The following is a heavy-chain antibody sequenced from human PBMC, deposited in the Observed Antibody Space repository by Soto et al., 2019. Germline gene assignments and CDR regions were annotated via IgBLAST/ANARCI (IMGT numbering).Heavy chain of an antibody. D-gene: IGHD1-20*01. Sequence: QVHLVQSGTEVKKPGSSVKVSCKASGGTFSSSGFSWVRQAPGQGLEWMGMIVPSLETTNYAQKFQARVTITVDEVTSTAYMELRSLRSEDTAVYYCARWPQPRYTADPYAVDVWGQGTRVIVSS. CDR2: IVPSLETT. CDR1: GGTFSSSG. J-gene: IGHJ6*02. V-gene: IGHV1-69*11. CDR3: ARWPQPRYTADPYAVDV.